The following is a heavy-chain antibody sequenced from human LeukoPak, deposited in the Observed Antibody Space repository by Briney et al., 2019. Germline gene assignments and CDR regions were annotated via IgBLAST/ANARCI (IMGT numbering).Heavy chain of an antibody. J-gene: IGHJ4*02. V-gene: IGHV1-18*01. Sequence: ASVKVSCKASGYTFTSYGISWVRQAPGQGLEWMGWISAYNGNTNYAQKLQGRVTMTTDTSTSTAYMELRSLRSDDTAVYYCARDPPHYYDSSGADYWGQGTLVTVSS. CDR3: ARDPPHYYDSSGADY. D-gene: IGHD3-22*01. CDR2: ISAYNGNT. CDR1: GYTFTSYG.